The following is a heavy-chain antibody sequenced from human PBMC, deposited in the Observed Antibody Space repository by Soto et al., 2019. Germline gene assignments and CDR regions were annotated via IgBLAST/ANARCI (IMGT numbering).Heavy chain of an antibody. CDR2: ISYDGSNK. Sequence: QVQLVESGGGVVQPGRSLRLSCAASGFTFSSYAMHWVRQAPGKGLEWVAVISYDGSNKYYADSVKSRFTISRDNSKNTLYLQMNSLRAEDTAVYYCARGKGYYDFWSGEVDYWGQGTLVTVSS. CDR1: GFTFSSYA. CDR3: ARGKGYYDFWSGEVDY. V-gene: IGHV3-30-3*01. J-gene: IGHJ4*02. D-gene: IGHD3-3*01.